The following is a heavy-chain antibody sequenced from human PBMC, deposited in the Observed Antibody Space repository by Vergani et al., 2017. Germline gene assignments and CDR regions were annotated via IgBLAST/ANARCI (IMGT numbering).Heavy chain of an antibody. CDR3: ARVNTETNGHLYYYYYMDV. J-gene: IGHJ6*03. Sequence: QVQLQQWGGGLLKPSETLSLTCVVNGGSFTSYHCMWIRQSPGEGLEWVGEIDHTGRPDYNPSLKSRLTMSVDKSRNQFSLTLNSGTATDTAIYFCARVNTETNGHLYYYYYMDVWGQGTAVTVS. CDR2: IDHTGRP. CDR1: GGSFTSYH. D-gene: IGHD4-11*01. V-gene: IGHV4-34*01.